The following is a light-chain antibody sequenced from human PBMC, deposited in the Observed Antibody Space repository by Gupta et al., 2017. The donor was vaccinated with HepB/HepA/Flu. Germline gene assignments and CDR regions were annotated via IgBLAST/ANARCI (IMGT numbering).Light chain of an antibody. CDR3: QQHFSTPLT. CDR2: GAS. V-gene: IGKV4-1*01. J-gene: IGKJ4*01. Sequence: DIVMTQSPASLAVSLGERATINCKSSQSVLYSANNKNCLTWYQQKPGQPPKLLIYGASTRESGVPDRFSGSGSGTDFTLTISTLQAEDVAVYYCQQHFSTPLTFGGGTKVEIK. CDR1: QSVLYSANNKNC.